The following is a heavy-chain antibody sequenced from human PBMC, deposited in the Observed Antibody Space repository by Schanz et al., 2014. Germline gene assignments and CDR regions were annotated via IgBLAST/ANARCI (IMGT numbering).Heavy chain of an antibody. Sequence: VQLVESGGGVVQPGRSLRLSCATSGLNFDYYGMNWARQTPGKGLEWVSSITTGGNTYYRDSVKGRFIVSRDNSKNTLYLEMNRLRVDDTAVYYCSKDKQGSRSDDSWGQGTLXTVSS. J-gene: IGHJ5*01. V-gene: IGHV3-23*04. CDR1: GLNFDYYG. D-gene: IGHD2-15*01. CDR2: ITTGGNT. CDR3: SKDKQGSRSDDS.